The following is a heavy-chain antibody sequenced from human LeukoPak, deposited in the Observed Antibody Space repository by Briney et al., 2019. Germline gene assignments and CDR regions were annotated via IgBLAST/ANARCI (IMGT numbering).Heavy chain of an antibody. CDR3: ARDGYGFTDY. CDR2: IKEDGSEK. Sequence: GGSLRLSCAASGFTFSSYWMSWVRQAPGEGLEWVAKIKEDGSEKYYVDSVKGRFTISRDNAKNSLYVQMNSLRAEDTAVYYCARDGYGFTDYWGQGTLVTVSS. D-gene: IGHD5-12*01. CDR1: GFTFSSYW. J-gene: IGHJ4*02. V-gene: IGHV3-7*01.